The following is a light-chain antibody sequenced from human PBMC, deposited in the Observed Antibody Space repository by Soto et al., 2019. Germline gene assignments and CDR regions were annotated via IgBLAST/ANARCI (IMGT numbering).Light chain of an antibody. CDR3: QQYGNPPWT. J-gene: IGKJ2*01. CDR2: DTF. Sequence: ETVLTQSPGTLSLSPGERATLSCRASQSVGSTYLAWYQHKPGQAPRLLIYDTFNRATGIPYRFSGSGSGTDFTLTISRLEPEDFAVYHCQQYGNPPWTFGQGTKLEIK. CDR1: QSVGSTY. V-gene: IGKV3-20*01.